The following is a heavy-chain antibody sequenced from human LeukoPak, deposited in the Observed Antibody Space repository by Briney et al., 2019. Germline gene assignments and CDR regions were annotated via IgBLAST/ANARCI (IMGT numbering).Heavy chain of an antibody. Sequence: PGESLRLSCAASGFTFSSYAMSWVRQAPGKGLEWVSAISGSGGSTYYADSVKGRFTISRDNSKNTLYLQMNSLRAEDTAVYYCAKDNWGRAAIFGVVQNFDYWGQGTLVTVSP. J-gene: IGHJ4*02. CDR3: AKDNWGRAAIFGVVQNFDY. CDR2: ISGSGGST. D-gene: IGHD3-3*01. V-gene: IGHV3-23*01. CDR1: GFTFSSYA.